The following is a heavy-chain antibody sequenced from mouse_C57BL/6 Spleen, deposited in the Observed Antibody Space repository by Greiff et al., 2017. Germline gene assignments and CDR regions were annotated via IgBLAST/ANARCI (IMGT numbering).Heavy chain of an antibody. CDR1: GYTFTDYY. CDR2: INPNNGGT. D-gene: IGHD1-1*01. V-gene: IGHV1-26*01. Sequence: EVQLQQSGPELVKPGASVKISCKASGYTFTDYYMNWVKQSHGKSLEWIGDINPNNGGTSYNQKFKGKATLTVDKSSSTAYMELRSLTSEDSAVYYCALYGVDYWGQGTTLTVSS. CDR3: ALYGVDY. J-gene: IGHJ2*01.